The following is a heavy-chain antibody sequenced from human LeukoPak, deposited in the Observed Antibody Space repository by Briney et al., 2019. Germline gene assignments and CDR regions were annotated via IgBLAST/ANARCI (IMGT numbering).Heavy chain of an antibody. CDR1: GGSFSGYY. CDR3: ARRWPYCSGGSCYWYFDL. Sequence: SETLSLTCAVCGGSFSGYYWSWIRQPPGKGLEWIGEINHSGSTNFNPSLKSRVTISLDTSENQFSLKLSSVTAADTAVYYCARRWPYCSGGSCYWYFDLWGRGTLVTVSS. V-gene: IGHV4-34*01. J-gene: IGHJ2*01. CDR2: INHSGST. D-gene: IGHD2-15*01.